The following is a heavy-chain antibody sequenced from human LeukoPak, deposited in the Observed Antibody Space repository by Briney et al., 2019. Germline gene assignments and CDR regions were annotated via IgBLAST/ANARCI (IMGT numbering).Heavy chain of an antibody. Sequence: SQTLSLTCTVSGGSISSGSYYWSWLRQPAGKGLEWIGRIYTSGSTNYNPSLKSRVTISVDTSKNQFSLKLSSVTAADTAVYYCASSPVVVITNGYFQHWGQGTLVTVSS. CDR1: GGSISSGSYY. CDR3: ASSPVVVITNGYFQH. D-gene: IGHD3-22*01. V-gene: IGHV4-61*02. J-gene: IGHJ1*01. CDR2: IYTSGST.